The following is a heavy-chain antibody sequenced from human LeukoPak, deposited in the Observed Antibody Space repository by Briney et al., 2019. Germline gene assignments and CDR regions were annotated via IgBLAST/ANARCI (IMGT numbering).Heavy chain of an antibody. CDR2: IYSGGSA. CDR1: GFTVSSYY. V-gene: IGHV3-66*01. J-gene: IGHJ4*02. D-gene: IGHD3-16*01. Sequence: PGGSLRLSCAVPGFTVSSYYISWVRQAPGKGLDWVSVIYSGGSAYYADSVKGRFTISRENSKNTLYLQINSLRAEDTAVYYCARDLGRGYSNYWGQGTLVTVSS. CDR3: ARDLGRGYSNY.